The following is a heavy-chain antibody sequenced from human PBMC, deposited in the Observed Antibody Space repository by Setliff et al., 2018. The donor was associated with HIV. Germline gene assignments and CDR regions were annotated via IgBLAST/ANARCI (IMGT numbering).Heavy chain of an antibody. D-gene: IGHD4-4*01. J-gene: IGHJ3*02. CDR3: AGIGDYSISGVAFHI. CDR1: GLTFSSYD. CDR2: IGRGGDT. V-gene: IGHV3-13*01. Sequence: HPGGSLRLSCAASGLTFSSYDMHWVRQAAGKGLEWVSGIGRGGDTYYLGSVKGRLTISRENAKNSLYLQMNSLTAGDTAVYFCAGIGDYSISGVAFHIWGQGTMVTVSS.